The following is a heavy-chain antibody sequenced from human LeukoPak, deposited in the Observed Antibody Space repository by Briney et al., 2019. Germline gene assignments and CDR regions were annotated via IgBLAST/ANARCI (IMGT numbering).Heavy chain of an antibody. J-gene: IGHJ4*02. Sequence: NPSETLSLTCTVSGGSISSSSYYWGWIRQPPGKGLEWIGYIYYSGSTYYNPSLKSRVTISVDTSKNQFSLKLSSVTAADTAVYYCARVGSSDTAMAQFDYWGQGTLVTVSS. CDR2: IYYSGST. V-gene: IGHV4-30-4*08. CDR1: GGSISSSSYY. D-gene: IGHD5-18*01. CDR3: ARVGSSDTAMAQFDY.